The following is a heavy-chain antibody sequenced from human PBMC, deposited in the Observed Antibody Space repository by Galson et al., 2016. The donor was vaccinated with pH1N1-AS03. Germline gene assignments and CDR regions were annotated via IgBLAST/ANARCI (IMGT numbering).Heavy chain of an antibody. Sequence: SVKVSCKASGYIFTDYFLHWVRQAPGQGPEWMGRLNPSSGATDYAQRFQGRVTVTRDTSISTAYMELSRLRSDDTAVYYCARGHDILNGFSDWSSFYHHMDVWAKGTTVTVSS. CDR1: GYIFTDYF. CDR2: LNPSSGAT. CDR3: ARGHDILNGFSDWSSFYHHMDV. J-gene: IGHJ6*03. V-gene: IGHV1-2*06. D-gene: IGHD3-9*01.